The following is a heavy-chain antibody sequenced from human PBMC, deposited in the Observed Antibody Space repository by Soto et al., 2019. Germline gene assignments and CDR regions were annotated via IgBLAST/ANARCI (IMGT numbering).Heavy chain of an antibody. V-gene: IGHV1-58*02. CDR1: GVGFASSA. Sequence: GASVELCWEACGVGFASSARRWVRHARGQRLEWIGWIVVGSGNTNYAQKFQERVTITRDMSTSTAYMELSSLRSEDTAVYYCAAAASLRYPPPGLAFDIWGQGTMVTVSS. D-gene: IGHD3-9*01. J-gene: IGHJ3*02. CDR2: IVVGSGNT. CDR3: AAAASLRYPPPGLAFDI.